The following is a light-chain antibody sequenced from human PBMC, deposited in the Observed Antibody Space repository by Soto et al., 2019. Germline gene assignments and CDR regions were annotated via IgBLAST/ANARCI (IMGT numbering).Light chain of an antibody. CDR2: GAS. J-gene: IGKJ1*01. CDR3: QQLNGSPST. Sequence: IQLTQSPSSLSASVGDRVTITCRASPAIASFLAWYQQKPGTAPKLLIYGASTLQSGVPSRFSGSRSGTDYTLNIASLQPEDFATYYCQQLNGSPSTFGQGTKVEIK. V-gene: IGKV1-9*01. CDR1: PAIASF.